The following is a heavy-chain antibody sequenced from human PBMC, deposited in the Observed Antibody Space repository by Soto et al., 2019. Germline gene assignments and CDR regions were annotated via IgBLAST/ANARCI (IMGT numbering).Heavy chain of an antibody. D-gene: IGHD5-12*01. CDR1: GGSITSGGYY. V-gene: IGHV4-31*11. Sequence: TLSLTCAVSGGSITSGGYYWSWIRQHPGKGLEWIGYIYYSGFTYYNPSLKSRVTISVDTSKNQFSLKLSSVTAADTAVYYCARNRLLRYDFAYWGQGTLVTVSS. J-gene: IGHJ4*02. CDR3: ARNRLLRYDFAY. CDR2: IYYSGFT.